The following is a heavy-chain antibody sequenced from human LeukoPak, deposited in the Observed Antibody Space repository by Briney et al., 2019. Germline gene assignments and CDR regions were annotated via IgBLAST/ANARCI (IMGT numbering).Heavy chain of an antibody. D-gene: IGHD4-17*01. CDR2: INAYNGNT. CDR3: TRDLLGFATTPLSD. J-gene: IGHJ4*02. CDR1: GYTFSSYG. V-gene: IGHV1-18*01. Sequence: ASVKVSCKASGYTFSSYGFSWVRQTPRQGLEWMGWINAYNGNTNYAQNLQGRVTMTTDTSTSTAYMELTRLTSDDTAVYYCTRDLLGFATTPLSDWGQGTLVTVSS.